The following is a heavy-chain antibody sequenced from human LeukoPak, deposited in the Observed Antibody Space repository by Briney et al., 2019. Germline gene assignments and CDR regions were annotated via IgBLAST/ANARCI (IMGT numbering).Heavy chain of an antibody. J-gene: IGHJ4*02. CDR1: GFTFSSYA. Sequence: GGSLRLSCAASGFTFSSYAMNWVRQAPGKGLEWVSTISNSVDTTYYADSVKGRFTISRDNSKNTLYLQMNSLRVEDTAVYYCAQRYDYWGQGTLVTVSS. CDR3: AQRYDY. CDR2: ISNSVDTT. V-gene: IGHV3-23*01.